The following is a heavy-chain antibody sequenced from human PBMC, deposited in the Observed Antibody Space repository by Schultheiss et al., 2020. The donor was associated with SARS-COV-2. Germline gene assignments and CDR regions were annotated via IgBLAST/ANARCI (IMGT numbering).Heavy chain of an antibody. J-gene: IGHJ3*02. D-gene: IGHD3-3*01. CDR1: GYTFTGYY. V-gene: IGHV1-2*02. Sequence: ASVKVSCKASGYTFTGYYMHWVRQAPGQGLEWMGWINPNSGGTNYAQKFQGRVTMTRDTSISTAYMELSRLRSDDTAVYYCAGYYDFWSGYYTGITPAFDIWGQGTMVTVSS. CDR3: AGYYDFWSGYYTGITPAFDI. CDR2: INPNSGGT.